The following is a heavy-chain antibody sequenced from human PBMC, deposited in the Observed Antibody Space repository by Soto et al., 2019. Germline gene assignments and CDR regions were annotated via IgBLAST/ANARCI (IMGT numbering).Heavy chain of an antibody. V-gene: IGHV4-34*01. Sequence: SETLSLTCAVYGGSFSGYYWSWIRQPPGKGLEWIGEINHSGSTNYDPSLKSRVTISVDTSKNQFSLKLSSVTAADTAVYYCARVRHRSVWGSYRPTDFDYWGQGTLFTVSS. CDR2: INHSGST. CDR1: GGSFSGYY. J-gene: IGHJ4*02. CDR3: ARVRHRSVWGSYRPTDFDY. D-gene: IGHD3-16*02.